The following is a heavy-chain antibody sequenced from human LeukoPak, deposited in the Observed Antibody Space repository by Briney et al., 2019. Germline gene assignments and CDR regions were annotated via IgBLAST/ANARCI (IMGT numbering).Heavy chain of an antibody. CDR2: INPNSGST. J-gene: IGHJ5*02. V-gene: IGHV1-2*02. D-gene: IGHD4-17*01. Sequence: ASVKVSCKASGYTFTGYYMHWVRQAPGQGLEWMGWINPNSGSTNYAQKFQGRVTMTRDTSISTAYMELSRLRSDDTAVYYCARGGGMTTVTKSWFDPWGQGTLVTVSS. CDR3: ARGGGMTTVTKSWFDP. CDR1: GYTFTGYY.